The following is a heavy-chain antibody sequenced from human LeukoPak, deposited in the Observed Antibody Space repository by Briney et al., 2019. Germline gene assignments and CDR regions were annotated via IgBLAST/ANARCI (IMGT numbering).Heavy chain of an antibody. J-gene: IGHJ4*02. Sequence: ASVKVSCKASGYTFTGYYMHWVRQAPGHGLEWMGWVNPNSGGTNYAQKFQGRVTMTRDTSISTAYMELSGLRSDDTAVYYCARAHIAAAGTFDYWGQGTLVTVSS. D-gene: IGHD6-13*01. CDR2: VNPNSGGT. CDR1: GYTFTGYY. CDR3: ARAHIAAAGTFDY. V-gene: IGHV1-2*02.